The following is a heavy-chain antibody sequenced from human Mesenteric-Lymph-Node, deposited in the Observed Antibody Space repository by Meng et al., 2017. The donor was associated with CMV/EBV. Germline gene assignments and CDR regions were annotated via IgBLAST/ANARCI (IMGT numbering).Heavy chain of an antibody. D-gene: IGHD3-9*01. CDR1: TFTSYA. J-gene: IGHJ2*01. V-gene: IGHV7-4-1*02. CDR2: INTNTGNP. Sequence: TFTSYAMNWVRQAPGKGLEWMGWINTNTGNPTYAQGFTGRFVFSLDTSVSTAYLQISSLKAEDTAVYYCARGIRYFDWLQYWYFDLWGRGTLVTVSS. CDR3: ARGIRYFDWLQYWYFDL.